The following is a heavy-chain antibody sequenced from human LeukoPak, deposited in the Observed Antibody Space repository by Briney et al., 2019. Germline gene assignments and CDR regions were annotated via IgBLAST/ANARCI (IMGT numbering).Heavy chain of an antibody. D-gene: IGHD1-26*01. CDR2: IKEDTSQK. V-gene: IGHV3-7*01. CDR1: GFTFNNYW. Sequence: GGSLRLSCAASGFTFNNYWMSWVRQGPGEGLEWVAHIKEDTSQKYYVGSVEGRFTISRDNARNSLYLQMNSLRGEDTAVYFCARQVSREGHCDYWGQGALVTVSS. CDR3: ARQVSREGHCDY. J-gene: IGHJ4*02.